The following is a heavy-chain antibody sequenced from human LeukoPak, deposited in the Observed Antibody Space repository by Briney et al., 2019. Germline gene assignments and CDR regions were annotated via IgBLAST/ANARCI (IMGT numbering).Heavy chain of an antibody. CDR1: GFTVSSNY. V-gene: IGHV3-53*01. D-gene: IGHD1-7*01. CDR3: ARVPPWKELNHGAFDI. Sequence: GGSLRLSCAASGFTVSSNYMSWVRQAPGKGLEWVSVIYSGGSTYYADSVKGRFTISRDNSKNTLYLQMNSLRAEDTAVYYCARVPPWKELNHGAFDIWGQGTMVTVSS. CDR2: IYSGGST. J-gene: IGHJ3*02.